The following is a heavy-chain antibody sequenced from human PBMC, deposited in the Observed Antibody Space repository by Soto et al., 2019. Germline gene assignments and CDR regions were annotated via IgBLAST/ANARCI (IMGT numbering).Heavy chain of an antibody. Sequence: GGAPRLSCAAAGFNFRSYVIPRVPPGPGKGREGVSVIWYDGGNKYYADSVKGRFTISRDNSKNTLYLQMNSLRAEDTAVYYCARDGQWLPRDGLRSSYYFDYWGQGTLVTVSS. CDR1: GFNFRSYV. V-gene: IGHV3-33*01. J-gene: IGHJ4*02. CDR3: ARDGQWLPRDGLRSSYYFDY. D-gene: IGHD6-19*01. CDR2: IWYDGGNK.